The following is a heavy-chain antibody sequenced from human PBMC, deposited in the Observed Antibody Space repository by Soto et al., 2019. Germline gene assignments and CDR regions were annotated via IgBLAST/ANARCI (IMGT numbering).Heavy chain of an antibody. CDR2: ISSSSSYI. Sequence: GGSLRLSCAASGFTFSSYSMNWVRQAPGKGLEWVSSISSSSSYIYYADSVKGRFTISRDNAKNSLYLQMNSLRAEDTAVYYCARDRDYYGSGARMDVWGKGTTVTVSS. CDR1: GFTFSSYS. D-gene: IGHD3-10*01. V-gene: IGHV3-21*01. CDR3: ARDRDYYGSGARMDV. J-gene: IGHJ6*03.